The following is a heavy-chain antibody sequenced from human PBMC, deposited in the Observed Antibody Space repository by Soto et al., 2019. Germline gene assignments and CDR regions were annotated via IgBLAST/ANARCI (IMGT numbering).Heavy chain of an antibody. J-gene: IGHJ5*02. V-gene: IGHV1-8*01. CDR1: GYTFTSHD. CDR2: MKPNSGHT. Sequence: QVQLVQSGAEVKKPGASVKVSCKASGYTFTSHDINWMRQTTGQELEWMGWMKPNSGHTNSAQKLQGRVTMTRDTSINTAYMELTNRRSEDTAIYYCASDMSTTWGQGTLVTVSS. D-gene: IGHD2-2*01. CDR3: ASDMSTT.